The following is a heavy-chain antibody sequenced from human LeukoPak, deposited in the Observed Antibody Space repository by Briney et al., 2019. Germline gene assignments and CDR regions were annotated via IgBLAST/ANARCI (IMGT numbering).Heavy chain of an antibody. CDR2: INHSGST. CDR1: GGSFSGYY. Sequence: SETLSLTCAVYGGSFSGYYWSWIRQPPGKGLEWIGEINHSGSTNYNPSLKSRVTISVVTSKNQFSLKLSSVTAADTAVYYCARHRRVNSSGWLHFDYWGQGTLVTVSS. D-gene: IGHD6-19*01. V-gene: IGHV4-34*01. J-gene: IGHJ4*02. CDR3: ARHRRVNSSGWLHFDY.